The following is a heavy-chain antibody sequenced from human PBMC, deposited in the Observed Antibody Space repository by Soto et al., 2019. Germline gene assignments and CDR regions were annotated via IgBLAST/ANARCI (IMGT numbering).Heavy chain of an antibody. CDR1: GGTFSSYA. V-gene: IGHV1-69*01. D-gene: IGHD4-17*01. CDR2: IIPIFGTA. J-gene: IGHJ4*02. CDR3: ARHYGDSEGFDY. Sequence: QVQLVQSGAEVKKPGSAVKVSCKASGGTFSSYAISRVRQAPGQGLEWMGGIIPIFGTANYAQKFQGRVTITADESTRTAYMGLSSLRSEDTAVYYCARHYGDSEGFDYWGQGTLVTVSS.